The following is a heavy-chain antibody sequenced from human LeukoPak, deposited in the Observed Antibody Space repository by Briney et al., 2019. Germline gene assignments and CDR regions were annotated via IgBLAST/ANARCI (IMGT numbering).Heavy chain of an antibody. CDR1: GFTFKNYA. D-gene: IGHD1-26*01. V-gene: IGHV3-30-3*01. J-gene: IGHJ4*02. CDR2: ISNDGSNG. CDR3: ARDEIARGSGSLLGR. Sequence: AGSLSLSCAASGFTFKNYAMRWVRQAPGKGLEWVSLISNDGSNGYYAYSVRGRFTSSRANSQNTVYLQMNHLRAADTALYYCARDEIARGSGSLLGRGGEGTLVTVSS.